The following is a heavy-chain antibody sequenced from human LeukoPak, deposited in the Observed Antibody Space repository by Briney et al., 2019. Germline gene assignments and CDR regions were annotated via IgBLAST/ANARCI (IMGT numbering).Heavy chain of an antibody. V-gene: IGHV3-21*04. CDR3: VRDRGTYRPIDY. D-gene: IGHD1-26*01. CDR2: ISYTGTYI. J-gene: IGHJ4*02. Sequence: GGSLRLSCAASAFSLNAYNMNWVRQAPGKGLEWVSSISYTGTYIYYADSVKGRFTISRDNAQNSLYLQMNSLRAEDTAIYYCVRDRGTYRPIDYWGQGTLSPSPQ. CDR1: AFSLNAYN.